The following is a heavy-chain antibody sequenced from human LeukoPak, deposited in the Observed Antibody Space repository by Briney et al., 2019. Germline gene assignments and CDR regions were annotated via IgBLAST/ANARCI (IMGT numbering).Heavy chain of an antibody. CDR2: ISGSGGST. D-gene: IGHD1-26*01. Sequence: GGSLRLSCAASGFTFSSYAMSWVRQAPGKGLEWVSAISGSGGSTYYADSVKGRFTISRDNPKNTLYLQMNSLRAEDTAVYYCARDGAYGNFDYWGQGTLVTVSS. V-gene: IGHV3-23*01. CDR1: GFTFSSYA. J-gene: IGHJ4*02. CDR3: ARDGAYGNFDY.